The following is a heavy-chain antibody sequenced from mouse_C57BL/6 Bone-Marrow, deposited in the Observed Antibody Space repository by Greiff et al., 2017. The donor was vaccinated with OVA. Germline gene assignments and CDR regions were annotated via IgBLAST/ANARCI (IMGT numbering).Heavy chain of an antibody. D-gene: IGHD3-1*01. Sequence: QVQLQQPGAELVKPGASVKLSCKASGYTFTSYWMHWVKQRPGQGLEWIGMIHPNSGSTNYNEKFKSKATLTVDKSSSTAYMQLSSLTSEDSAVYYCASFITARATRGVYYAIDYGGQGPSVTLSS. CDR2: IHPNSGST. J-gene: IGHJ4*01. CDR1: GYTFTSYW. CDR3: ASFITARATRGVYYAIDY. V-gene: IGHV1-64*01.